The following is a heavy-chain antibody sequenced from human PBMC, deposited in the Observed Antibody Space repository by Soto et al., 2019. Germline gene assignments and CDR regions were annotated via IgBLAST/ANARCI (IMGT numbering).Heavy chain of an antibody. D-gene: IGHD3-3*01. CDR1: GGSFSGYY. CDR3: ARKAAYYDFWSGYYTGSVDP. J-gene: IGHJ5*02. Sequence: SETLSLTCAVYGGSFSGYYWSWIRQPPGKGLEWIGEINHSGSTNYNPSLKSRVTISVDTSKNQFSLKLSSVTAADTAVYYCARKAAYYDFWSGYYTGSVDPWGQGTLVTVSS. V-gene: IGHV4-34*01. CDR2: INHSGST.